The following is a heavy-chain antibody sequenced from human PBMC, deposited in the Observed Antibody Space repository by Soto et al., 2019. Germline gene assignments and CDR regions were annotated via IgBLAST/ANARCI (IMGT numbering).Heavy chain of an antibody. Sequence: QVQLQQWGAGLLKPSETLSLTCAVYGGSFSGCYWSWIRQPPGKGLEWIGEINHSGSTNYNPSLKSRVTISLDTSKNQFSRKLSSVTAADTAVYYCASRVRGYSYYFDYWGQGTLVTVSS. D-gene: IGHD2-15*01. CDR2: INHSGST. J-gene: IGHJ4*02. CDR1: GGSFSGCY. V-gene: IGHV4-34*02. CDR3: ASRVRGYSYYFDY.